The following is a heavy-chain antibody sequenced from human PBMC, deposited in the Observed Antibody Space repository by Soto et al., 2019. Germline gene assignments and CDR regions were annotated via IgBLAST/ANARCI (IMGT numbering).Heavy chain of an antibody. V-gene: IGHV3-30-3*01. D-gene: IGHD6-19*01. Sequence: QVQLVESGGGVVQPGRSLRLSCAASGFTFSSYTMHWVRQAPGKGLEWVALISYDGSNKYYADSVKGRFTISRDNSKNTLYLQMNSLRDEDTAVYYCARGAGIAVAGTSFDYWGQGTLVTVSS. CDR2: ISYDGSNK. J-gene: IGHJ4*02. CDR3: ARGAGIAVAGTSFDY. CDR1: GFTFSSYT.